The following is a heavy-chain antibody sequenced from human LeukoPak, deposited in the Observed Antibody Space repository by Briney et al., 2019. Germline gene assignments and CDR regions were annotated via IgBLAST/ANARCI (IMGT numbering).Heavy chain of an antibody. CDR3: ARYEDSFYFHY. Sequence: PGESLQISCKGSGXNFTSSWIGWVRQLPGKGLEWMGIIYPGDSDTRYSPSFQGQVTISADKSISTAYLQWSSLKASDTAMYYCARYEDSFYFHYWGQGTLVTVSS. V-gene: IGHV5-51*01. J-gene: IGHJ4*02. D-gene: IGHD3-16*01. CDR1: GXNFTSSW. CDR2: IYPGDSDT.